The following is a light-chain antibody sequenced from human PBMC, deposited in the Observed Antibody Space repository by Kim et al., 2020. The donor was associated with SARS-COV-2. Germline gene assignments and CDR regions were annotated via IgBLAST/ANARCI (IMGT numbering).Light chain of an antibody. Sequence: SSELTQDPAVSVALGQTVRITCQGDSLRKYYATWYQQKARQAPVLVFYGKDKRHSGGPDRFSGSTAGNTASLTITGAQAADEADYYCKSRDSRGTVVFGGGTQLTVL. CDR2: GKD. CDR1: SLRKYY. J-gene: IGLJ2*01. V-gene: IGLV3-19*01. CDR3: KSRDSRGTVV.